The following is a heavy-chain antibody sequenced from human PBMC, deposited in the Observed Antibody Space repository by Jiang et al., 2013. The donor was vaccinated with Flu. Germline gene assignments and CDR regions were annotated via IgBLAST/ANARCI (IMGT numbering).Heavy chain of an antibody. J-gene: IGHJ4*02. CDR2: IRRRTNSYAT. V-gene: IGHV3-73*02. D-gene: IGHD3-22*01. CDR3: LRDYDSSADTFPDGIG. Sequence: VQLVESGGGLVQPGGSLKLSCAGSGFPFAASAMHWVRQASGKGLEWVGRIRRRTNSYATAYSKSVKGRFIMSRDDSENTAFLQMNNLRADDTAVYYCLRDYDSSADTFPDGIGWGQGTLVTVSS. CDR1: GFPFAASA.